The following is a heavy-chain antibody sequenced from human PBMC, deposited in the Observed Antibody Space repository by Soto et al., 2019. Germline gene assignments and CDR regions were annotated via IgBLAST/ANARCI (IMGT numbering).Heavy chain of an antibody. V-gene: IGHV4-31*03. CDR1: GGSISSGGYY. Sequence: PSETLSLTCTVSGGSISSGGYYWSWIRQHPGKGLEWIGYIYYSGSTYYNPSLKSRVTISVDTSKNQFSLKLSSVTAADTAVYYCARGTRAYLEMATSNFDYWGQGTLVTVSS. D-gene: IGHD5-12*01. CDR3: ARGTRAYLEMATSNFDY. CDR2: IYYSGST. J-gene: IGHJ4*02.